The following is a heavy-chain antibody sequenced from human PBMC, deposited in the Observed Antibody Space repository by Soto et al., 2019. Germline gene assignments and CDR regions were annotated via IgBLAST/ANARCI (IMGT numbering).Heavy chain of an antibody. D-gene: IGHD2-15*01. Sequence: EVQLVESGGGLVQPGGSPRLSCAASGFTVSSKYMSWVRQAPGKGLEWVSLIQSGGPTYYADSVKGRFTISRDTSENTVHLQMNSLRAEDTAVYYCARDDVLCDGGRCYGVPLDVCGKGTTVTVSS. CDR3: ARDDVLCDGGRCYGVPLDV. CDR1: GFTVSSKY. J-gene: IGHJ6*04. CDR2: IQSGGPT. V-gene: IGHV3-66*01.